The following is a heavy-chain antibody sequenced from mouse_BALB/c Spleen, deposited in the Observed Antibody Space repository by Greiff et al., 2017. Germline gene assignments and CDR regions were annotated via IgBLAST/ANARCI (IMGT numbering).Heavy chain of an antibody. Sequence: EVKLVESGGGLVQPGGSMKLSCVASGFTFSNYWMNWVRQSPEKGLEWVAEIRLKSNNYATHYAESVKGRFTISRDDSKSSVYLQMNNLRAEDTGIYYCTPNWEGFAYWGQGTLVTVSA. J-gene: IGHJ3*01. V-gene: IGHV6-6*02. CDR2: IRLKSNNYAT. CDR3: TPNWEGFAY. CDR1: GFTFSNYW. D-gene: IGHD4-1*01.